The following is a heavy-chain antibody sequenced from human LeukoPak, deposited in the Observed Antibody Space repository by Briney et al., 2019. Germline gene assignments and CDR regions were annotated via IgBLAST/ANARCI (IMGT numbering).Heavy chain of an antibody. V-gene: IGHV4-39*07. J-gene: IGHJ5*02. D-gene: IGHD3-16*01. CDR3: ARPKTLGRRGSNWFDP. Sequence: SETLSLTCTVSGGSISSSSYYWGWIRQPPGKGLEWIASIYYSGSTYYNPSLKSRVTISVDTSKNQFSLKLSSVTAADTAVYYCARPKTLGRRGSNWFDPWGQGTLVTVSS. CDR1: GGSISSSSYY. CDR2: IYYSGST.